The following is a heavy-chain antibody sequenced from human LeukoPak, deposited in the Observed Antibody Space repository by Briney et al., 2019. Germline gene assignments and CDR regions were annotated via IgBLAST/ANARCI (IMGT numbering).Heavy chain of an antibody. J-gene: IGHJ5*02. CDR1: GGSIRSSSYY. CDR3: ARRGGHTWDVGNWFDP. Sequence: SETLSLTCTVSGGSIRSSSYYWGWIRQPPGMGQGWIGSIYYGGITYYNPFLESRVSISVDTSKNQFSLKLTSVTAADTAVYYCARRGGHTWDVGNWFDPWGQGTLVTVSS. CDR2: IYYGGIT. D-gene: IGHD1-26*01. V-gene: IGHV4-39*01.